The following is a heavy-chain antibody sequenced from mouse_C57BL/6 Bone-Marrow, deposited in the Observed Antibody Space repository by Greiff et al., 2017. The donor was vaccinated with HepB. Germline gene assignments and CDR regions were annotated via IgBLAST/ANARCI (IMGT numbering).Heavy chain of an antibody. CDR2: IYPGNSDT. CDR3: FITTVVATDWYFDV. D-gene: IGHD1-1*01. CDR1: GYTFTSYW. V-gene: IGHV1-5*01. J-gene: IGHJ1*03. Sequence: VQLQQPGAELVMPGASVKLSCKASGYTFTSYWMHWVKQRPGQGLEWIGAIYPGNSDTSYNQKFKGKAKLTAVTSASTAYMELSSLTNEDSAVYYCFITTVVATDWYFDVWGTGTTVTVSS.